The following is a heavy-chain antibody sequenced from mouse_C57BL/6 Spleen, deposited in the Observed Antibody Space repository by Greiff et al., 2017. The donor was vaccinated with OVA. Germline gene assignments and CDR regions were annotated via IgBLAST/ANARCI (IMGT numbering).Heavy chain of an antibody. Sequence: VQLQQSGPELVKPGASVKISCKASGYTFTDYYMNWVKQSHGKSLEWIGDINPNNGGTSYNQKFKGKATLTVDKSSSTAYMELRSLTSEDSAVYYCARSNWSAWFAYWGQGTLVTVSA. CDR2: INPNNGGT. D-gene: IGHD4-1*01. CDR3: ARSNWSAWFAY. J-gene: IGHJ3*01. CDR1: GYTFTDYY. V-gene: IGHV1-26*01.